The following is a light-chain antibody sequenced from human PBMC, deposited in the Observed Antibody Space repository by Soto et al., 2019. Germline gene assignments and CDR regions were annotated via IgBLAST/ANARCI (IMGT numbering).Light chain of an antibody. CDR3: QQYNVWPLT. V-gene: IGKV3-15*01. CDR1: QSVSSN. Sequence: EIVLTQSPATLSFSPGERATLSCRASQSVSSNLAWYQQKPGQTPKLLIYVASTRATGIPARFSGSGSGTEFTLTISSLQSEDFAVYYCQQYNVWPLTFGGGTKVEFK. J-gene: IGKJ4*01. CDR2: VAS.